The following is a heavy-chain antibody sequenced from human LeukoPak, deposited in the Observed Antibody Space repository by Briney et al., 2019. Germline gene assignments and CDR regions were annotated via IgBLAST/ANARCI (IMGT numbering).Heavy chain of an antibody. CDR1: GYTFTGYY. V-gene: IGHV1-2*02. J-gene: IGHJ6*02. CDR3: ARDKWAAQKSYGMDV. D-gene: IGHD2-8*01. Sequence: ASVKVSCKASGYTFTGYYMHWVRQAPGQGLEGMGWINPNSGGTNYAQKFQGRVTMTRDTSISTAYMELSRLRSDDTAVYYCARDKWAAQKSYGMDVWGQGTTVTVSS. CDR2: INPNSGGT.